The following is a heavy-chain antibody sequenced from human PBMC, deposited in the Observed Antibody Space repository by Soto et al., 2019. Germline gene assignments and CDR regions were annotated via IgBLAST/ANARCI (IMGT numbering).Heavy chain of an antibody. CDR2: IIPIFGTA. D-gene: IGHD6-13*01. CDR3: ARAGSSWYLNRYYYYGMDV. V-gene: IGHV1-69*06. CDR1: GGTFSSYA. Sequence: GASVKVSCKASGGTFSSYAISWVRQAPGQGLEWMGGIIPIFGTANYAQKFQGRVTITADKSTSTAYMELSSLRSEDTAVYYCARAGSSWYLNRYYYYGMDVWGQGTTVTAP. J-gene: IGHJ6*02.